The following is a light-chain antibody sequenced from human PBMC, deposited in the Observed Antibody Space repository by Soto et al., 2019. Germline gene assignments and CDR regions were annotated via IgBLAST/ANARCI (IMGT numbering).Light chain of an antibody. Sequence: AIRMTQSPSSLSASTGDRVTITCRASQGISSYLAWYQQKPAKAPKLLIYAASTLQSGVPSRFSGSGSGTDFTLTISCLQSEDFATYYCQQYYSYPPYTFGQGTKLEIK. J-gene: IGKJ2*01. CDR1: QGISSY. V-gene: IGKV1-8*01. CDR2: AAS. CDR3: QQYYSYPPYT.